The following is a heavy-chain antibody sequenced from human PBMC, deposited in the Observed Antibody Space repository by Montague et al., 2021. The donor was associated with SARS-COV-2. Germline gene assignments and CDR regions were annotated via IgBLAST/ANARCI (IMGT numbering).Heavy chain of an antibody. D-gene: IGHD6-19*01. Sequence: SXTLSLTCTVSGGSISSYYWSWIRQPPGKGLEWIGYIYYSGSTNYNPSLKSRVTISVDTSKNQFSLKLSSVTAADTAVYYCARFSGYVDYWGQGTLVTVSS. J-gene: IGHJ4*02. CDR3: ARFSGYVDY. V-gene: IGHV4-59*01. CDR2: IYYSGST. CDR1: GGSISSYY.